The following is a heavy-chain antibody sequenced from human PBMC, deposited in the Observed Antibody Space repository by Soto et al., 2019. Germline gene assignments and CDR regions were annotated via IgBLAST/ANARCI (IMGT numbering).Heavy chain of an antibody. CDR2: ISYDGSNK. CDR3: ARDELGCSSTSCYIAPYYYSYGMDV. CDR1: GFTFSSYA. Sequence: GGSLRLSCAASGFTFSSYAMHWVRQAPGKGLEWVAVISYDGSNKYYADSVKGRSTISRDNSKNTLYLQMNSLRAEDTAVYYCARDELGCSSTSCYIAPYYYSYGMDVSRQRPTVTVSS. V-gene: IGHV3-30-3*01. D-gene: IGHD2-2*02. J-gene: IGHJ6*02.